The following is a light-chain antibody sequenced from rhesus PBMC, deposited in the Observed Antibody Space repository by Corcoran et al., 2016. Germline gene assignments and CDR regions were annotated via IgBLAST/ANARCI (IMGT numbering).Light chain of an antibody. Sequence: DIQMTQSPSSLSASVGDTVTIICRASQGISSYLNWFQQKPGNAPKLLIFDGSSLESGVPSRLSDSGSGTGFTLTISSLQPEDFAAYYCLQHNSYPLTFGGGTKVEIK. CDR3: LQHNSYPLT. J-gene: IGKJ4*01. V-gene: IGKV1-28*03. CDR2: DGS. CDR1: QGISSY.